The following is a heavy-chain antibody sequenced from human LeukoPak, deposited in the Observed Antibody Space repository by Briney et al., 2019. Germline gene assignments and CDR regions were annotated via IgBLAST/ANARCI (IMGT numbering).Heavy chain of an antibody. CDR2: IYSGGST. CDR1: GFTLSSNY. D-gene: IGHD1-26*01. Sequence: GGSLRLSCAASGFTLSSNYMSWVRQAPGKGLEWVSVIYSGGSTYYADSVKGRFTISRDNSKNTLYLQMNSLRAEDTAVYYCARARVGAKYYFDYWGQGTLVTVSS. J-gene: IGHJ4*02. V-gene: IGHV3-66*01. CDR3: ARARVGAKYYFDY.